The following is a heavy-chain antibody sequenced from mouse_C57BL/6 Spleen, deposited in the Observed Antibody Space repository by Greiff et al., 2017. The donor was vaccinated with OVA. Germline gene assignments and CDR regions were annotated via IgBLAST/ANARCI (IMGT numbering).Heavy chain of an antibody. CDR3: ARFLGLDFDV. J-gene: IGHJ1*03. CDR2: IRNKANGYTT. D-gene: IGHD4-1*01. CDR1: GFTFTDYY. V-gene: IGHV7-3*01. Sequence: EVHLVESGGGLVQPGGSLSLSCAASGFTFTDYYMSWVRQPPGKALEWLGFIRNKANGYTTEYSASVKGRFTISRDNSQSILYLQMNALRAEDSATYYCARFLGLDFDVWGTGTTVTVSS.